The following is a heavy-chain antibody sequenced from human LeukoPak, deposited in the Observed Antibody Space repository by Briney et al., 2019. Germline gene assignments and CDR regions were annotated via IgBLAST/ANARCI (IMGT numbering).Heavy chain of an antibody. V-gene: IGHV3-30*02. CDR2: ISNDEKSI. J-gene: IGHJ1*01. CDR3: ARGLSRREYFDH. D-gene: IGHD2-2*01. Sequence: PGGSLRLSCAASGLTFSIRGFHWVRQAPGKGLEWVAFISNDEKSIYYADSVKGRFTISRDNSRSTLNLQLNSLRAEDTAVYYCARGLSRREYFDHWGQGTLVTV. CDR1: GLTFSIRG.